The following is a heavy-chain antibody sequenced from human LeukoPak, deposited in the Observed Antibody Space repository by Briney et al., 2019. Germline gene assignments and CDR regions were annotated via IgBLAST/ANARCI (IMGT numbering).Heavy chain of an antibody. CDR3: ARGIMGATTLDYFDY. J-gene: IGHJ4*02. V-gene: IGHV1-2*02. CDR2: INPNSGGT. D-gene: IGHD1-26*01. CDR1: GYTFTGYY. Sequence: GASVKVSCKASGYTFTGYYMHWVRQAPGQGLEWMGWINPNSGGTNYAQKFQGRVTMTRDTSITTVHMELSRLRSDDTAVYYCARGIMGATTLDYFDYWGQGTLVTVSS.